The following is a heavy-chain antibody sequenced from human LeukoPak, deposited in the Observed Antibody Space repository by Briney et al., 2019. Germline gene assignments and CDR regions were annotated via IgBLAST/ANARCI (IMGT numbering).Heavy chain of an antibody. CDR2: ISSSGSTI. CDR3: AMGGSGTLHY. Sequence: GGSLRLSCAASGFTFSSYEVNWVRQAPGKGLEWVSYISSSGSTIYYADSVKGRFTISRDNSKNTLYLQMNSLRAEDTAVYYCAMGGSGTLHYWGQGTLVTVSS. J-gene: IGHJ4*02. V-gene: IGHV3-48*03. D-gene: IGHD1-14*01. CDR1: GFTFSSYE.